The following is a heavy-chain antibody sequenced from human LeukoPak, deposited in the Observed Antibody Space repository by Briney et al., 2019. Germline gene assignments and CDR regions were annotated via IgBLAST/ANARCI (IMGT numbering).Heavy chain of an antibody. CDR3: ARSPYSGYDLFDY. D-gene: IGHD5-12*01. CDR2: IYPGDSDT. J-gene: IGHJ4*02. V-gene: IGHV5-51*01. CDR1: GSRFTSYW. Sequence: GASLQTSCEGSGSRFTSYWSGWVRPLPGKGLEGMGIIYPGDSDTRYSPSFQGQVTIPADKSISTAYLQWSSLKASDTAMYYCARSPYSGYDLFDYWGQGTLVTVSS.